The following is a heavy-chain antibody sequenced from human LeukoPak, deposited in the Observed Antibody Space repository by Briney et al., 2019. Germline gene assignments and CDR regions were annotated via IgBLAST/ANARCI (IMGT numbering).Heavy chain of an antibody. D-gene: IGHD1-26*01. Sequence: ASVTVSCKASGYTFTSYGISWVRQAPGQGLEWMGWISAYNGNTNYAQKLQGRVTMTTDTSTSTAYMELRSLRSDDTAVYHCARDEIIVGATKGSDYWGQGTLVTVSS. J-gene: IGHJ4*02. V-gene: IGHV1-18*04. CDR2: ISAYNGNT. CDR1: GYTFTSYG. CDR3: ARDEIIVGATKGSDY.